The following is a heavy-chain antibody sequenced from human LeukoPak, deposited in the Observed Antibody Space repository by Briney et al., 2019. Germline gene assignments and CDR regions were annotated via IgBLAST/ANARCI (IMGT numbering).Heavy chain of an antibody. V-gene: IGHV1-69*13. CDR3: ARDPEGVIGYCSGGSCYDGWFDP. J-gene: IGHJ5*02. CDR1: GYTFTSYD. CDR2: IIPIFGTA. D-gene: IGHD2-15*01. Sequence: SVKVSCKASGYTFTSYDINWVRQATGQGLEWMGGIIPIFGTANYAQKFQGRVTITADESTSTAYMELSSLRSEDTAVYYCARDPEGVIGYCSGGSCYDGWFDPWGQGTLVTVSS.